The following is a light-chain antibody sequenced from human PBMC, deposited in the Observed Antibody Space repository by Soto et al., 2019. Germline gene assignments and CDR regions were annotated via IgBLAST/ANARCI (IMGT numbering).Light chain of an antibody. V-gene: IGKV3-20*01. CDR1: QSVAGSY. J-gene: IGKJ1*01. CDR2: GTF. Sequence: EIVLTQSPGTLSLSPGERATLSCRASQSVAGSYLAWYQHKPGQAPRLLIYGTFTKATGIPDRFSGSGSGTDFTLTISRLEPEDFAVYYCQQYGSSGTFGQGTKVDIK. CDR3: QQYGSSGT.